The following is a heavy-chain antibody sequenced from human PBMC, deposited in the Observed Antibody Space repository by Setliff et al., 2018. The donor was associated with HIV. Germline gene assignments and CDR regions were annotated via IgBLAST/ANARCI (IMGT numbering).Heavy chain of an antibody. Sequence: PSETLSLTCTVSGGSISSYYWSWIRQPPGKGLEWIGYIYNSGSVNYNPSLNSRVTISVDTSKNQFSLKVNSVTAADTAVYYCARSPRIGVAGEFEYWGQGTRVTVS. CDR1: GGSISSYY. D-gene: IGHD6-19*01. CDR2: IYNSGSV. CDR3: ARSPRIGVAGEFEY. V-gene: IGHV4-4*09. J-gene: IGHJ4*02.